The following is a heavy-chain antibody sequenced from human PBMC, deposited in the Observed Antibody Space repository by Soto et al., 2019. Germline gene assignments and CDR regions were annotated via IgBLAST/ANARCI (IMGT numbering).Heavy chain of an antibody. D-gene: IGHD2-2*01. J-gene: IGHJ6*02. CDR1: GGSISSYY. V-gene: IGHV4-59*01. CDR3: ARGADIVVVPRYYGMDV. CDR2: IYYSGST. Sequence: PSETLSLTCTVSGGSISSYYWSWIRQPPGKGLEWIGYIYYSGSTNYNPSLKSRVTISVDTSKNQFSLKLSSVTAADTAVYYCARGADIVVVPRYYGMDVWGQGTTVTVSS.